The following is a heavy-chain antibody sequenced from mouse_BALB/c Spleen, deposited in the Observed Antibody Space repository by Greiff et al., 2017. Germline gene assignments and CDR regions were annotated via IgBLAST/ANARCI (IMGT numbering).Heavy chain of an antibody. CDR1: GFTFSSFG. Sequence: EVMLVESGGGLVQPGGSRKLSCAASGFTFSSFGMHWVRQAPEKGLEWVAYISSGSSTIYYADTVKGRFTISRDNPKNTLFLQMTSLRSEDTAMYYCAREGYDYDAMDYWGQGTSVTVSS. J-gene: IGHJ4*01. D-gene: IGHD2-10*02. V-gene: IGHV5-17*02. CDR2: ISSGSSTI. CDR3: AREGYDYDAMDY.